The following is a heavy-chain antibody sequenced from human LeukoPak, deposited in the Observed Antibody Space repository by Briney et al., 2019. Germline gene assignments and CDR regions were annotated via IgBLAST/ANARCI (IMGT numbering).Heavy chain of an antibody. J-gene: IGHJ3*02. CDR3: ARVAKRPDAFDI. V-gene: IGHV4-39*07. CDR1: GGSITSYY. Sequence: SETLSLTCTVSGGSITSYYWGWIRQPPGKGLEWIGSIYYSGSTYYNPSLKSRVTISVDTSKNQFSLKLSSVTAADTAVYYCARVAKRPDAFDIWGQGTMVTVSS. CDR2: IYYSGST.